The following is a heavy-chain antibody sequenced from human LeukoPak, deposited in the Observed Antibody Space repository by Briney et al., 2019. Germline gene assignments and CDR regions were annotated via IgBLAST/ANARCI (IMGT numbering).Heavy chain of an antibody. D-gene: IGHD4-17*01. J-gene: IGHJ4*02. V-gene: IGHV3-30*18. Sequence: GGSLRLSCAASGFTFSSYGMHWVRQAPGKGLEWVAVISYDGSNKYYADSVKGRFTISRDNSKNTLYLQTNSLRAEDTAVYYCAKEDYGAGGPDYWGQGTLVTVSS. CDR1: GFTFSSYG. CDR2: ISYDGSNK. CDR3: AKEDYGAGGPDY.